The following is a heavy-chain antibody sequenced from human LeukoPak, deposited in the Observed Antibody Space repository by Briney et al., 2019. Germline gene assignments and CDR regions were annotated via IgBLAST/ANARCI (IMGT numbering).Heavy chain of an antibody. Sequence: GRSLRLSCAASGFTFSSYAMYWVRQAPGKGLEWVAVISYDGSNKYYADSVKGRFTISRDNFKNTLYLQMNSLRAEDTAVYYCARNSLEYSSLDYWGQGTLVTVSS. D-gene: IGHD6-6*01. CDR1: GFTFSSYA. J-gene: IGHJ4*02. CDR3: ARNSLEYSSLDY. CDR2: ISYDGSNK. V-gene: IGHV3-30*04.